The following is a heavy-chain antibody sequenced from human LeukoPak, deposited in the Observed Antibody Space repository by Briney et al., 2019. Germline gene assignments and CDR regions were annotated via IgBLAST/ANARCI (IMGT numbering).Heavy chain of an antibody. D-gene: IGHD6-25*01. CDR1: GFTFSSYS. Sequence: GGSLRLSCAASGFTFSSYSMNWVRQAPGKGLEWVSYISSSSSTIYYADSVKGRFTISRDNAENSLYVQMNSLRAEDTAVYYCARPPGYSSGGAYWGRGTLVTVSS. CDR3: ARPPGYSSGGAY. J-gene: IGHJ4*02. CDR2: ISSSSSTI. V-gene: IGHV3-48*01.